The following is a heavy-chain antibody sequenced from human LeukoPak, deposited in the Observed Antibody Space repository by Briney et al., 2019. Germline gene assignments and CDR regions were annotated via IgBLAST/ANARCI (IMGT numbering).Heavy chain of an antibody. D-gene: IGHD2-15*01. CDR1: GGSISSSSYH. CDR3: ARQWGRYCSGGSCYLTSGP. Sequence: PSETLSLTCTVSGGSISSSSYHWGWIRQPPGKGLEWIGSIYYSGSTYYNPSLKSRVTISVDTSKNQFSLKLSSVTAADTAVYYCARQWGRYCSGGSCYLTSGPWGQGTPVTVSS. J-gene: IGHJ5*02. CDR2: IYYSGST. V-gene: IGHV4-39*01.